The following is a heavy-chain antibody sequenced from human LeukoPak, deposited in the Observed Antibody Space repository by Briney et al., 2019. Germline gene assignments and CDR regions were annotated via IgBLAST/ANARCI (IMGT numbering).Heavy chain of an antibody. Sequence: QPEGSMRLSCAASGFTVSSNYMSWVRQAPGKGLEWVSVIYSGGSTYYADSVKGRFTISRDNSKNTLYLQMNSLRAEDTAVYYRARDREWAFDIWGQGTMVTVSS. V-gene: IGHV3-53*01. J-gene: IGHJ3*02. CDR3: ARDREWAFDI. D-gene: IGHD2-8*01. CDR2: IYSGGST. CDR1: GFTVSSNY.